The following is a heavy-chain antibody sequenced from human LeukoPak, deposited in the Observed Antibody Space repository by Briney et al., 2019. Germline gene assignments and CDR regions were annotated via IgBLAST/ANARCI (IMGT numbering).Heavy chain of an antibody. J-gene: IGHJ3*02. CDR1: GYRFTSYW. Sequence: GGSLEISCQGSGYRFTSYWIGWVRQLPGKGLEWKGIIYSGESDTRYSPSFQGQVPISADKSISTAYLQWSSLKASDTAMYYCARHVSGGNGYHAFDIWGQGTMVTVSS. CDR3: ARHVSGGNGYHAFDI. V-gene: IGHV5-51*01. CDR2: IYSGESDT. D-gene: IGHD4-23*01.